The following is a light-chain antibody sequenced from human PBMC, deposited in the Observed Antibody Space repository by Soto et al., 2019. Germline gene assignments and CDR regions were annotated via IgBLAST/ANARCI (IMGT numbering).Light chain of an antibody. CDR3: SAFSASNTVL. CDR2: EVT. Sequence: QSALSQPPSASGSPGQSVTISCSGTSSDVGAYDYVSWYQQYPGKAPKLLIFEVTRRPSGVPDRFSGSRSGNTASLTVSGLQAEDEADYHCSAFSASNTVLFGGGTKLTVL. J-gene: IGLJ2*01. CDR1: SSDVGAYDY. V-gene: IGLV2-8*01.